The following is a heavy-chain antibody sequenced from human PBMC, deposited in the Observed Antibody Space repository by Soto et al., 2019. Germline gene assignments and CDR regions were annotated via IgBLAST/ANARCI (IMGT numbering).Heavy chain of an antibody. CDR1: GFTFDDYA. CDR2: ISWNSGSI. J-gene: IGHJ4*02. CDR3: AKGRYNWNSYPHY. Sequence: EVQLVESGGGLVQPGRSLRLSCAASGFTFDDYAMHWVRQAPGKGLEWVSGISWNSGSIGYADSVKGRFTISRDNAKNPLSLQTTSLRAEATALYYCAKGRYNWNSYPHYWGQGTLVTVSS. D-gene: IGHD1-7*01. V-gene: IGHV3-9*01.